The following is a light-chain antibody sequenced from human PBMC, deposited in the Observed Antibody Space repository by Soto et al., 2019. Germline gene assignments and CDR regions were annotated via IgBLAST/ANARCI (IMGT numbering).Light chain of an antibody. V-gene: IGLV2-11*01. CDR2: DVS. CDR3: CSYAGSYTWV. J-gene: IGLJ3*02. CDR1: SSDVGGYNY. Sequence: QSVLTQPRSVSGSPGHSVTISCTGTSSDVGGYNYVSWYQQHPGKAPKLMIYDVSKRPSGVPDRFSGSKSGNTASLTISGLHAEDEADYYCCSYAGSYTWVFGGGTKVTVL.